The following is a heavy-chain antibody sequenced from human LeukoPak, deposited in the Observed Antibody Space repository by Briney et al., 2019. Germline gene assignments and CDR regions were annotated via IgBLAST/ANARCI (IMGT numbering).Heavy chain of an antibody. J-gene: IGHJ4*02. Sequence: SATLSLTCAVYGGSFTGYYWSWIRQPPGEGLEWIGEINHSGSTNYNPSLKSRVTISVDTSKNQFSLKLSSVTAADTAVYYCARGIFGYSYWGQGTLVTVSS. V-gene: IGHV4-34*01. CDR3: ARGIFGYSY. CDR1: GGSFTGYY. D-gene: IGHD5-18*01. CDR2: INHSGST.